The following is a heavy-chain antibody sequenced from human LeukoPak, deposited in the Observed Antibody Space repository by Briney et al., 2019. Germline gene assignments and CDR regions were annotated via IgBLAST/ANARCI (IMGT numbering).Heavy chain of an antibody. Sequence: SETLSLTCAVYGGSFSGYYWSWIRQPPGKGLEWIGEINHSGSTNYNPSLKSRVTISVDTSKNQFSLKLSSVTAADTAAYYCARGTRSYRFDYWGQGTLVTVSS. CDR3: ARGTRSYRFDY. D-gene: IGHD1-26*01. V-gene: IGHV4-34*01. J-gene: IGHJ4*02. CDR2: INHSGST. CDR1: GGSFSGYY.